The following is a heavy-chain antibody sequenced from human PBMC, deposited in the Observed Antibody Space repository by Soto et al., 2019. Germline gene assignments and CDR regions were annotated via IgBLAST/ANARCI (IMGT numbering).Heavy chain of an antibody. D-gene: IGHD3-10*01. Sequence: TLSLTCTVSGGSISSYYWSWIRQPPGKGLEWIGYIYYSGSTNYNPSLKSRVTISVDTSKNQFSLKLSSVTAADTAVYYCARDIRGSGSYYRYYYYGMDVWGQGTTVTVSS. CDR1: GGSISSYY. CDR2: IYYSGST. CDR3: ARDIRGSGSYYRYYYYGMDV. V-gene: IGHV4-59*01. J-gene: IGHJ6*02.